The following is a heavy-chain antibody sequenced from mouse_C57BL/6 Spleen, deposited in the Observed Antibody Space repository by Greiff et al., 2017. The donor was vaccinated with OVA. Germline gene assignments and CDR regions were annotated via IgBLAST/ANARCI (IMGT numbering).Heavy chain of an antibody. CDR3: ARHSNYLYYYAMDY. J-gene: IGHJ4*01. D-gene: IGHD2-5*01. CDR2: INPNNGGT. V-gene: IGHV1-18*01. CDR1: GYTFTDYN. Sequence: EVQLQQSGPELVKPGASVKIPCKASGYTFTDYNMDWVKQSHGKSLEWIGDINPNNGGTIYNQKFKGKATLTVDKSSSTAYMELRSLTSEDTAVYYCARHSNYLYYYAMDYWGQGTSVTVSS.